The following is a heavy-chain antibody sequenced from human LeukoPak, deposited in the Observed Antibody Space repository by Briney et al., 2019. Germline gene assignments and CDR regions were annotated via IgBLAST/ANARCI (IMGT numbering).Heavy chain of an antibody. CDR1: GGSISSYY. Sequence: SETLSLTCTVSGGSISSYYWSWILQPPGKGQEWIGYIYYSGSTNYNPSLKSRVTISVDTSKNQFSLKLSSVTAADTAVYYCASLGHYDILTGYYLNWGQGTLVTVSS. CDR3: ASLGHYDILTGYYLN. J-gene: IGHJ4*02. CDR2: IYYSGST. V-gene: IGHV4-59*01. D-gene: IGHD3-9*01.